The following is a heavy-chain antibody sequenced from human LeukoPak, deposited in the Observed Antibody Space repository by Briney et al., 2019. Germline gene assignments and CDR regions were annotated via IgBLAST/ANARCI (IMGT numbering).Heavy chain of an antibody. CDR3: AKPPRETYDGSGYYYVY. V-gene: IGHV3-30*18. CDR2: ISYDGSNK. Sequence: GGSLRLSCAASGFTFSSYWMSWVRQAPGKGLEWVAVISYDGSNKYYADSVKGRFTISRDNSKNTLYLQMNSLRAEDTAVYYCAKPPRETYDGSGYYYVYWGQGTLVTVSS. J-gene: IGHJ4*02. CDR1: GFTFSSYW. D-gene: IGHD3-22*01.